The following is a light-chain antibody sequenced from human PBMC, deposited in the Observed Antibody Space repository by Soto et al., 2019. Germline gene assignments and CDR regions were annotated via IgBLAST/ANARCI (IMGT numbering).Light chain of an antibody. CDR3: SSCAGNTLGV. V-gene: IGLV2-8*01. CDR2: EDN. CDR1: SSDVGGYNY. Sequence: QSALTQPPSASGSPGQSVTISCTGTSSDVGGYNYVSWYQQHPDKAPRLMIYEDNKRPSGVPDRFSGYESGNTASLTVSGLQAEDEADYYCSSCAGNTLGVCGGGTKLTVL. J-gene: IGLJ2*01.